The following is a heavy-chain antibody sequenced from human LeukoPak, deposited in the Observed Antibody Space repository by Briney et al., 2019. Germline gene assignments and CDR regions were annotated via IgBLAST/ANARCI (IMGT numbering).Heavy chain of an antibody. CDR3: TRVGYSSSFAYYYGMDV. J-gene: IGHJ6*02. V-gene: IGHV3-73*01. CDR2: IRSKANSYAT. D-gene: IGHD6-13*01. CDR1: GFTFSGSA. Sequence: SCAASGFTFSGSAMHWVRQASGKXLEWVGRIRSKANSYATAYAASVKGRFTISRDDSKNTAYLQMNSLKTEDTAVYYCTRVGYSSSFAYYYGMDVWGQGTTVTVSS.